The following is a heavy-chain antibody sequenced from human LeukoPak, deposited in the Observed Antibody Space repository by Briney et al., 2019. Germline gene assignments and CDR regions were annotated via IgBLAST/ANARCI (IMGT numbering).Heavy chain of an antibody. CDR1: GFTFSSYA. J-gene: IGHJ4*02. CDR3: ARGQQLEVVDY. CDR2: INSDGSST. D-gene: IGHD6-13*01. Sequence: GGSLRLSCAASGFTFSSYAMHWVRQAPGKGLEWVSRINSDGSSTSYADSVKGRFTISRDNAKNTLYLQMNSPRAEDTAVYYCARGQQLEVVDYWGQGTLVTVSS. V-gene: IGHV3-74*01.